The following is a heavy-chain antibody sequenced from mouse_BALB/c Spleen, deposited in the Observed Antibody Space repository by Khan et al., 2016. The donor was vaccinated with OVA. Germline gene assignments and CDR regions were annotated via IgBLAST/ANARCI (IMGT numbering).Heavy chain of an antibody. Sequence: EVQLQESGPGLVKPSQSLSLTCTVTDYSITSDYAWNWIRQFPGNKLEWMGYITYSGSTSCTPSLKSRFSITRDTSKNQFFLQLNSLTTEDTATYYCARGRAYWGQGTLVTVSA. D-gene: IGHD3-3*01. J-gene: IGHJ3*01. CDR2: ITYSGST. V-gene: IGHV3-2*02. CDR3: ARGRAY. CDR1: DYSITSDYA.